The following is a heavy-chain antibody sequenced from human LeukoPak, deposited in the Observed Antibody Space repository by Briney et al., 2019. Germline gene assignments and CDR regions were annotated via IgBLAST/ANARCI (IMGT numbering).Heavy chain of an antibody. D-gene: IGHD5-12*01. CDR2: IYTSGST. CDR1: GGSISSYY. V-gene: IGHV4-4*07. CDR3: ARDRVRIVATIWEYYFDY. Sequence: SETLSLTCTVSGGSISSYYWSWIRQPAGKGLEWIGRIYTSGSTNYNPSLKSRVTMSVDPSKNQFSLKLSSVTAADTAVYYCARDRVRIVATIWEYYFDYWGQGTLVTVSS. J-gene: IGHJ4*02.